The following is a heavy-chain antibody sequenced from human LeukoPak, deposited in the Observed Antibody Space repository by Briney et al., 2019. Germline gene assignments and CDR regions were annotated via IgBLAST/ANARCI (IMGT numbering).Heavy chain of an antibody. Sequence: SETLSLTCTVSGGSISSYFWSWIRQPPGKGLEWIGYIYYSGTTNYSPSLKSRVTISADTSKNQFSLKLSSVTAADTAVYYCARATRYTAYDFAFDIWGQGTVVTVSS. D-gene: IGHD5-12*01. V-gene: IGHV4-59*01. CDR1: GGSISSYF. CDR2: IYYSGTT. J-gene: IGHJ3*02. CDR3: ARATRYTAYDFAFDI.